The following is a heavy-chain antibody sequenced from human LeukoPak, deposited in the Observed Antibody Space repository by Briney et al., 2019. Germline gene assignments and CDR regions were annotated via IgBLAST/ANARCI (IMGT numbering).Heavy chain of an antibody. Sequence: SETLSLTCTVSGGSISSYYWGWIRQPPGKGLEWIGSIYYSGSTYYNPSLKSRVTISVDTSKNQFSLKLSSVTAADTAVYYCARGRGLLWFGELLSGAFDIWGQGTMVTVSS. CDR1: GGSISSYY. D-gene: IGHD3-10*01. CDR2: IYYSGST. J-gene: IGHJ3*02. V-gene: IGHV4-39*07. CDR3: ARGRGLLWFGELLSGAFDI.